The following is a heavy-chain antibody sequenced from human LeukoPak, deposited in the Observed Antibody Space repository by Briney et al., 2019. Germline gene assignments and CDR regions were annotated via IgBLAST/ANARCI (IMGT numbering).Heavy chain of an antibody. Sequence: PGGSLRLSCAASGFTFSTFCLTWVRQAPGKGLEWVSGISSSGDDTYYADSVKGRFTISRDNSKNTLLLHMSSLRAEDTAVYYCAKYFIRDYCGLDVWGQGTTVTVSS. CDR1: GFTFSTFC. CDR2: ISSSGDDT. D-gene: IGHD4/OR15-4a*01. J-gene: IGHJ6*02. V-gene: IGHV3-23*01. CDR3: AKYFIRDYCGLDV.